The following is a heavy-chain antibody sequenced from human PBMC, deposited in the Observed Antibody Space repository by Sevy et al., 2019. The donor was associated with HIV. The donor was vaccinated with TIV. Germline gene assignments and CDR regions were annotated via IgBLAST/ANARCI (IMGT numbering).Heavy chain of an antibody. J-gene: IGHJ6*02. CDR3: ARFATVATLRYNYYNGMDV. Sequence: ASVKVSCKASGYTFSNYGITWVRQAPGQGLEWMGWIGVYNGNIKYAQKFRGRVTVTTDTSTSTAYMELRSLRTDDTAVYYCARFATVATLRYNYYNGMDVWGHGTTVTVSS. CDR1: GYTFSNYG. D-gene: IGHD4-17*01. V-gene: IGHV1-18*01. CDR2: IGVYNGNI.